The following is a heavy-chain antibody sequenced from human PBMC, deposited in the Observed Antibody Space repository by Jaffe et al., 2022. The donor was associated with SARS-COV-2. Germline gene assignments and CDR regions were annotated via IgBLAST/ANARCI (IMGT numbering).Heavy chain of an antibody. J-gene: IGHJ4*02. Sequence: EVQLVESGGGLIQPGGSLRLSCAASGFTVSSDYMSWVRQAPGKGLEWVSLIYADGSTYYPDSVKGRFIISRDNSRNTVYLQMNSLRAEDSAVYYCARRFTGDDYLEYWGRGTLVTVSS. CDR1: GFTVSSDY. CDR3: ARRFTGDDYLEY. CDR2: IYADGST. V-gene: IGHV3-53*01. D-gene: IGHD1-1*01.